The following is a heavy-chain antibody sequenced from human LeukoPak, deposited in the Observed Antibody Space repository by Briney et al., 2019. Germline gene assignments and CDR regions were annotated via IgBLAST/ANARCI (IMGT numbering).Heavy chain of an antibody. CDR3: AKYAAAARGSFGY. D-gene: IGHD6-25*01. J-gene: IGHJ4*02. CDR2: VYYTEST. V-gene: IGHV4-59*08. Sequence: SETLSLTCTVSGGSNSSDYWSWLRQPPGKGLEWIGYVYYTESTNYNPSLTSRVTISLHTSKNQFSISLSSVTAADTVVYYCAKYAAAARGSFGYWGQGTLVTVSS. CDR1: GGSNSSDY.